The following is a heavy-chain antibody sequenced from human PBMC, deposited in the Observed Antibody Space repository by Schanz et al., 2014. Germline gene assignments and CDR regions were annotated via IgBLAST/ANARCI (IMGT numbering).Heavy chain of an antibody. D-gene: IGHD3-9*01. CDR3: AKHVRSLTGNDY. V-gene: IGHV3-23*01. Sequence: EVQLLESGGGLVQPGGSLRLSCVASGFTFFGSFAMSWVRQAPGKGLEWVSGMSGSGSTADYADSVKGRFTISRDNSSNTLYLQVNSLRPEDTAVYYCAKHVRSLTGNDYWGQGTLVTVSS. CDR1: GFTFFGSFA. J-gene: IGHJ4*02. CDR2: MSGSGSTA.